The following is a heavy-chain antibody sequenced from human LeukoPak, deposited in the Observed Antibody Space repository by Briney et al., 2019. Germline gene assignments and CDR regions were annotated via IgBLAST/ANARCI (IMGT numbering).Heavy chain of an antibody. J-gene: IGHJ4*02. CDR1: GYTFTAYR. CDR2: IAPVSGAT. V-gene: IGHV1-2*02. Sequence: ASVRLSCKTSGYTFTAYRLHWVRQAPGQGLEWMGWIAPVSGATKLGQKFQGRVALTTDSSINTAYMELSNLTSGDTAVYFCARVRSKFMVWGGDYDSWGQGSKVTVSS. CDR3: ARVRSKFMVWGGDYDS. D-gene: IGHD3-10*01.